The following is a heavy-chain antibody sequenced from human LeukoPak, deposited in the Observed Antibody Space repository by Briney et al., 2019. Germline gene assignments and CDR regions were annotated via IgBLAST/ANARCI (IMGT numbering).Heavy chain of an antibody. Sequence: SETLSLTCTVSGGSISSHYWSWIRQPPGKGLEWIGYIYYSGSTNYNPSLKSRVTISVDTSKNQFSLKLSSVTVADTAVYYCARGGSGLEPGDYYYYYMDAWGKGTTVTVSS. CDR1: GGSISSHY. CDR2: IYYSGST. J-gene: IGHJ6*03. CDR3: ARGGSGLEPGDYYYYYMDA. V-gene: IGHV4-59*11. D-gene: IGHD3-3*01.